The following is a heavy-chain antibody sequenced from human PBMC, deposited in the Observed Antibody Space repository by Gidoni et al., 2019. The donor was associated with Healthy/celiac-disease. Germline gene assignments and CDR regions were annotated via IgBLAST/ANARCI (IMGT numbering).Heavy chain of an antibody. Sequence: QVQLVQSVAEVKKPGASVKVSCKASGYTFTSYDINWVLQATGQGLEWMGWLNPNSGNTGYAQKFQGRVTMTRNTSISTAYMELSSLRSEDTAVYYCARGRTFYDILRVVATRKYYFDYWGQGTLITVSS. V-gene: IGHV1-8*01. CDR3: ARGRTFYDILRVVATRKYYFDY. CDR2: LNPNSGNT. J-gene: IGHJ4*02. D-gene: IGHD3-9*01. CDR1: GYTFTSYD.